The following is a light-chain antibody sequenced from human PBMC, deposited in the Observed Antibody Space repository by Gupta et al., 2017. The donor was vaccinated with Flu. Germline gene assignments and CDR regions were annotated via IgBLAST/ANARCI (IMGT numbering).Light chain of an antibody. V-gene: IGLV3-19*01. CDR1: SLRNSY. Sequence: SELTQDPAVSVALGQTVRITCQGDSLRNSYPSWYQQKPVQAPVLVIYAKNIRPSGIPDRFSGSSSGNTASLTITGAQAEDEADYYCNSRDSTDNHQAVFGGGTKLTVL. CDR2: AKN. J-gene: IGLJ2*01. CDR3: NSRDSTDNHQAV.